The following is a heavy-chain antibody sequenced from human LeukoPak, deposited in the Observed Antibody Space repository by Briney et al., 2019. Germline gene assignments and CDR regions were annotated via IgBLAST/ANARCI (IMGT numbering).Heavy chain of an antibody. CDR1: GGSISNGSYT. CDR2: IYTSGST. CDR3: ARGIRIPVTGRYFYYYMDV. D-gene: IGHD6-19*01. J-gene: IGHJ6*03. Sequence: SETLSLTCTVSGGSISNGSYTWNWIRQPAGKGLEWIGQIYTSGSTNYRSSLTSRVTISRDTSKNQFPLKLSSVTAADTAVYYCARGIRIPVTGRYFYYYMDVWGNGTTVTVSS. V-gene: IGHV4-61*09.